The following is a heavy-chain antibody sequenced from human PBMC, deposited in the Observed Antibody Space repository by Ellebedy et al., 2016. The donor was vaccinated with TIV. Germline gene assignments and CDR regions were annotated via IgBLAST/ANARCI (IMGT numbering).Heavy chain of an antibody. V-gene: IGHV3-33*01. J-gene: IGHJ6*02. Sequence: GESLKISCAASGFTFSSYGMHWVRQAPGKGPEWVAVIWYDGSNKYYADSVKGRFTISRDNSKNTLYLQMNSLRAEDTAVYYCARDQGSSSWRSIYYYYGMDVWGQGTTVTVSS. D-gene: IGHD6-13*01. CDR2: IWYDGSNK. CDR3: ARDQGSSSWRSIYYYYGMDV. CDR1: GFTFSSYG.